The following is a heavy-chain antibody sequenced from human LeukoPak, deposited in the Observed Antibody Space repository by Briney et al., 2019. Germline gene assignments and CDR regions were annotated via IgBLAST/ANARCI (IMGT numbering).Heavy chain of an antibody. CDR3: ARESPGRWFGDLLTPGYYYMDV. Sequence: ASVKVSCKASGYTFTGYYMHWVRQAPGQGLEWMGWINPNSGGTNYAQKFQGRVTMTRDTPISTAYMELSNLTFEDTAVYYCARESPGRWFGDLLTPGYYYMDVWGKGTTVTVSS. CDR2: INPNSGGT. J-gene: IGHJ6*03. CDR1: GYTFTGYY. D-gene: IGHD3-10*01. V-gene: IGHV1-2*02.